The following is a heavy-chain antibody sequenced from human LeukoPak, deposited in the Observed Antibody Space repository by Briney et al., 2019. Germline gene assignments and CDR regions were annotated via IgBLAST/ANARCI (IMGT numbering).Heavy chain of an antibody. CDR1: GFSFSRYE. J-gene: IGHJ5*02. V-gene: IGHV3-48*03. D-gene: IGHD3-10*01. CDR2: ISSSGSTI. CDR3: ARGHYQLYGSGSYSWFDP. Sequence: PGGSLRLSCVVSGFSFSRYEMNWVRQAPGMGLEWVSYISSSGSTIYYADSVKGRFTISRDNAKNSLYLQMNSLRAEDTAVYYCARGHYQLYGSGSYSWFDPWGQGTLVTVSS.